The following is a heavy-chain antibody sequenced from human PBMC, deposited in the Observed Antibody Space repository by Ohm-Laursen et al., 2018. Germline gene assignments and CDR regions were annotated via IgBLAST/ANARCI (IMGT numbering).Heavy chain of an antibody. CDR3: SRDYLSI. V-gene: IGHV3-7*01. CDR2: INRDGGSE. J-gene: IGHJ3*01. CDR1: GFSFSSYW. D-gene: IGHD2/OR15-2a*01. Sequence: SLRLSCAASGFSFSSYWMAWVRQTPGKGLEWVANINRDGGSESYVDSVQGRFTISRDNAKNLLYLQMNNLRAEDMAMYYCSRDYLSIWGQGALVTVSS.